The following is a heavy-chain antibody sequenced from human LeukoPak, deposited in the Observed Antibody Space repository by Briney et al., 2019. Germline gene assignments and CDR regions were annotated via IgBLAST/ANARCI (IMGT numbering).Heavy chain of an antibody. CDR2: ISYDGIMAFISFDGSNR. D-gene: IGHD2-2*01. V-gene: IGHV3-30*03. J-gene: IGHJ4*02. Sequence: GGSLRLSCAASGFTFSNYGMHWVRQAPGKGLEWAAFISYDGIMAFISFDGSNRHYVDSAKGRFTISRDNSKNTLYLQMNSLRAEDTAVYYCASGYCSSTSCPRNPAAAILLLRYWGQGTLVTVSS. CDR1: GFTFSNYG. CDR3: ASGYCSSTSCPRNPAAAILLLRY.